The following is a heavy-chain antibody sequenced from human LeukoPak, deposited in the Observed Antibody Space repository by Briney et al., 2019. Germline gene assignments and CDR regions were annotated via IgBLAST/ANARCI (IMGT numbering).Heavy chain of an antibody. CDR2: ISGSGGST. D-gene: IGHD1-14*01. CDR3: AKLHNLNSDY. V-gene: IGHV3-23*01. CDR1: GFTFSSYA. Sequence: PGRSLRLSCAASGFTFSSYAMNWVRQAPGKGLEWVSTISGSGGSTYYAGSVKGRFTISRDNSKNTLYLQMNSLRAEDTAVYYCAKLHNLNSDYWGQGTLVTVSS. J-gene: IGHJ4*02.